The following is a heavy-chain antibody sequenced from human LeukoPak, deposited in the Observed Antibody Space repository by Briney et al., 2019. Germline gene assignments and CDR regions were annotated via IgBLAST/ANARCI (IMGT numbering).Heavy chain of an antibody. D-gene: IGHD3-16*01. CDR1: GFTFSNYW. CDR3: ARGGGLDV. V-gene: IGHV3-74*01. CDR2: IKGDGSST. J-gene: IGHJ6*02. Sequence: PGGSLRLSCAASGFTFSNYWMHWVRQTPGEGLVCVSLIKGDGSSTTYADSVKGRFTISRDNAKNSLYLQVSNLRAEDTAVYFCARGGGLDVWGQGATVTVSS.